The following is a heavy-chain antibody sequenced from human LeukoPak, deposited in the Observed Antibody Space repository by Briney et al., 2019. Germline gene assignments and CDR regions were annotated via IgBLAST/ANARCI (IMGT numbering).Heavy chain of an antibody. CDR1: GFTFSSYE. CDR3: ARGPHTAMDDFDTFDI. J-gene: IGHJ3*02. Sequence: QPGGSLRLSCAVSGFTFSSYEMNGVRQAPGKGLEWVSYIRSSGSTICYADSVKGRFTISRDNAKNPLYLPMNSLRAEDTAVYYCARGPHTAMDDFDTFDIWGQGTMVTVSS. D-gene: IGHD5-18*01. V-gene: IGHV3-48*03. CDR2: IRSSGSTI.